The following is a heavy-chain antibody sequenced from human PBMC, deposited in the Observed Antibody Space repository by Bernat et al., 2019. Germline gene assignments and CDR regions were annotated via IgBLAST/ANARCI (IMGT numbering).Heavy chain of an antibody. CDR1: GFTFISYA. Sequence: EVQLLESGGGLVQPGGSLRLSCAASGFTFISYAMSWVRQAPGKGLEWVSAISGSGGSTYYAESVKGRFTISRDNSKNTLYLQMNSLRAEDTTVYYCAKDSKYMVPKGVDYWGQGTLVTVSS. D-gene: IGHD3-10*01. V-gene: IGHV3-23*01. J-gene: IGHJ4*02. CDR2: ISGSGGST. CDR3: AKDSKYMVPKGVDY.